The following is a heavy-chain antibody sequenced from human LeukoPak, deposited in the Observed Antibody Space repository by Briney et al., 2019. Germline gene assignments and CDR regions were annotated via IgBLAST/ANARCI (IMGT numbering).Heavy chain of an antibody. CDR2: ISGSGGST. D-gene: IGHD3-22*01. CDR3: AKLAHNYDTKVDY. J-gene: IGHJ4*02. CDR1: GFTFSSDA. V-gene: IGHV3-23*01. Sequence: GGSLRLSCAASGFTFSSDAMSWVRQAPGKGLEWVSAISGSGGSTYYADSVKGRFTISRDNFKNTLYLQMSSLRAEDTAVYYCAKLAHNYDTKVDYWGQGTLVTVSS.